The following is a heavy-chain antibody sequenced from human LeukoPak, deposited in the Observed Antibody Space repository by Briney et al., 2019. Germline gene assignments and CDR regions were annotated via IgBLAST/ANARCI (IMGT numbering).Heavy chain of an antibody. CDR3: ARERGYSNYVIDY. J-gene: IGHJ4*02. V-gene: IGHV1-69*04. D-gene: IGHD4-11*01. CDR2: IIPILGIA. CDR1: GGTFSSYT. Sequence: GASVKVSCKASGGTFSSYTISWERQAPGQGLEWMGRIIPILGIANYAQKFQGRVTITADKSTSTAYMELSSLRSEDTAVYYCARERGYSNYVIDYWGQGTLVTVYS.